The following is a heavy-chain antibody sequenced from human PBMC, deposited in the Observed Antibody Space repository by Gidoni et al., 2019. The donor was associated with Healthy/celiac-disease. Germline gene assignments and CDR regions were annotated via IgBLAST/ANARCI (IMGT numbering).Heavy chain of an antibody. CDR1: GFTFSSYA. CDR3: ASSSYYDSSGYDY. V-gene: IGHV3-30-3*01. CDR2: ISYDGSNK. J-gene: IGHJ4*02. Sequence: QVQLVESGGGVVQPGRSLRPPCAASGFTFSSYAMPWVRQAPGKGLEWVAVISYDGSNKYYADSVKGRFTISRDNSKNTLYLQMNSLRAEDTAVYYCASSSYYDSSGYDYWGQGTLVTVSS. D-gene: IGHD3-22*01.